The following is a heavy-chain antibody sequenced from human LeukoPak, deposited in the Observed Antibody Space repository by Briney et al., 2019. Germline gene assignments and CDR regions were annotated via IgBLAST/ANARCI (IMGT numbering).Heavy chain of an antibody. J-gene: IGHJ4*02. V-gene: IGHV4-39*01. CDR2: IYYSGST. D-gene: IGHD6-13*01. CDR1: GGSISSSSYY. Sequence: PSETLSLTCTVSGGSISSSSYYWGWIRQPPGKGLEWIGSIYYSGSTYYNPSLKSRVTISVDTSKNQFSLKLSSVTAADTAVYYCASGYSSSWHRFDYWGQGTLVTVPS. CDR3: ASGYSSSWHRFDY.